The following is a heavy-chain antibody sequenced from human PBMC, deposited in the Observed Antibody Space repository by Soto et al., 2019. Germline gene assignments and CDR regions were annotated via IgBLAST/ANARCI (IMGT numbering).Heavy chain of an antibody. Sequence: GGSLRLSCAASGFTFSSYAMSWVRQAPGKGLEWVSAISGSGGSTYYADSVKGRFTISRDNSKNTLYLQMNSLRAEDTAVYYCAKAPHGRLRFLEWLLVYWDYWGQGTLVTVSS. CDR2: ISGSGGST. J-gene: IGHJ4*02. D-gene: IGHD3-3*01. CDR3: AKAPHGRLRFLEWLLVYWDY. V-gene: IGHV3-23*01. CDR1: GFTFSSYA.